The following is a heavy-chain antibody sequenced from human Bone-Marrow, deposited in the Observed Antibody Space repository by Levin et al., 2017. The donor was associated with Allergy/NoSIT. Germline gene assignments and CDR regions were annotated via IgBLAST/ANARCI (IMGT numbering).Heavy chain of an antibody. CDR3: ARDSRRYCSGGSCYSFLDY. D-gene: IGHD2-15*01. Sequence: GGSLRLSCAASGFTFSSYAMHWVRQAPGKGLEWVAVISYDGSNKYYADSVKGRFTISRDNSKNTLYLQMNSLRAEDTAVYYCARDSRRYCSGGSCYSFLDYWGQGTLVTVSS. V-gene: IGHV3-30-3*01. J-gene: IGHJ4*02. CDR2: ISYDGSNK. CDR1: GFTFSSYA.